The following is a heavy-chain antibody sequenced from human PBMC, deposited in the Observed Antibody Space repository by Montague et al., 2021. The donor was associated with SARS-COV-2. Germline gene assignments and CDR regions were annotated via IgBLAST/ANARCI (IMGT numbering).Heavy chain of an antibody. D-gene: IGHD3-22*01. J-gene: IGHJ4*02. CDR2: INHRGTS. CDR3: ARGRQHFNMIVVVMTGGEYYFDY. V-gene: IGHV4-34*01. Sequence: ETLSLTCAVYGGSFSDYYWSWIRQPPGKRLEWIGEINHRGTSKYNPSLKSRVSISLDTSKNQFSLYLSSVTAADTAVYYCARGRQHFNMIVVVMTGGEYYFDYWGQGTLVTVSS. CDR1: GGSFSDYY.